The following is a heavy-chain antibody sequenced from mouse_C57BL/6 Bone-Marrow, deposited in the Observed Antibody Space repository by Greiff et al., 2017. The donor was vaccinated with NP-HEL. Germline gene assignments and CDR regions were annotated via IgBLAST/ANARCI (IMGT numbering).Heavy chain of an antibody. CDR2: INPSSGYT. D-gene: IGHD2-3*01. V-gene: IGHV1-4*01. CDR3: ARSSGYFFWYFDV. Sequence: QVQLQQSGAELARPGASVTMSCKASGYTFTSYTMHWVKQRPGQGLEWIGYINPSSGYTKYNQKFKDKATLTADKSSSTAYMQLSSLTSEDSAVYYCARSSGYFFWYFDVWGTGTTVTVSS. CDR1: GYTFTSYT. J-gene: IGHJ1*03.